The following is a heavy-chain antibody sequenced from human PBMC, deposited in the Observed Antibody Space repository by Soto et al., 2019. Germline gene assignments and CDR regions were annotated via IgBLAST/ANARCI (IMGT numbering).Heavy chain of an antibody. D-gene: IGHD3-10*01. J-gene: IGHJ6*02. CDR2: INHSGST. Sequence: PSETLSLTCAVYGGSFSGYYWSWIRQPPGKGLEWIGEINHSGSTNYNPSLKSRVTISVDTSKNQFSLKLSSVTAADTAVYYCARVIQVRGVPLYYYYGMDVWGQGTTVTVSS. V-gene: IGHV4-34*01. CDR1: GGSFSGYY. CDR3: ARVIQVRGVPLYYYYGMDV.